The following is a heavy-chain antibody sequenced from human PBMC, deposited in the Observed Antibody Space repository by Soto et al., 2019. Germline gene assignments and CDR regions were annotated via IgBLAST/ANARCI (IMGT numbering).Heavy chain of an antibody. Sequence: PGWSLRLSCAASGFTFSSYAMHWVRQAPGKGLEWVAGISYDGSNKYYADSMKGRFTISRDNSKNTLNLQMNSLRAEDTAVYYCARGPSSLTRFDYWGKGTLVTVYS. CDR1: GFTFSSYA. V-gene: IGHV3-30-3*01. CDR3: ARGPSSLTRFDY. D-gene: IGHD2-2*01. J-gene: IGHJ4*02. CDR2: ISYDGSNK.